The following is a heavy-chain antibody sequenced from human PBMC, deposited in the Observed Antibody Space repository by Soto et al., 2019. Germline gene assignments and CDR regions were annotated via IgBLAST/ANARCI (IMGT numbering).Heavy chain of an antibody. CDR1: GGSISSYY. V-gene: IGHV4-59*08. D-gene: IGHD6-6*01. CDR2: IYYSGST. CDR3: ASRVLSSSSVKWDYYYYMDV. J-gene: IGHJ6*03. Sequence: SETLSLTCTVSGGSISSYYWSWIRQPPGKGLEWIGYIYYSGSTNYNPSLKSRVTISVDTSKNQFSLKLSSVTAADTAVYYCASRVLSSSSVKWDYYYYMDVWGKGTTVTVSS.